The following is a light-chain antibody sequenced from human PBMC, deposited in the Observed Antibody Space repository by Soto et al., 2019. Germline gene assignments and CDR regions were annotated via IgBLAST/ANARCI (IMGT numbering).Light chain of an antibody. CDR2: YDS. Sequence: SYELTQPPSVSVAPGKTARITCGGNNIGSKSVHWYQQKPGQAPVLVIYYDSDRPSGIPERFSGSNSGNTANLTISRVEAGDEDDYFCQVWDSSSDPPYVFGAGTKVTVL. CDR1: NIGSKS. V-gene: IGLV3-21*04. CDR3: QVWDSSSDPPYV. J-gene: IGLJ1*01.